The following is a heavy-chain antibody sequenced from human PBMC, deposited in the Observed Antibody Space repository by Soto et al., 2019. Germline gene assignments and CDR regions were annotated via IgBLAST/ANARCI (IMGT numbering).Heavy chain of an antibody. Sequence: QVQLVQSGAEVKKPGSSVKVSCKASGGTFSSYAISWVRQAPGQGLEWMGGIIPIFGTANYAQTFQGRVTITADESKRTAYMELSSLRSEDTAVYYCARGSNRVRGTMNVSDYWGQGTLVTVSS. V-gene: IGHV1-69*12. CDR2: IIPIFGTA. J-gene: IGHJ4*02. D-gene: IGHD3-10*01. CDR3: ARGSNRVRGTMNVSDY. CDR1: GGTFSSYA.